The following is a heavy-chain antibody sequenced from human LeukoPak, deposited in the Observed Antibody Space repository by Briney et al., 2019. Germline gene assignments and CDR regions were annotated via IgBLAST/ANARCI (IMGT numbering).Heavy chain of an antibody. D-gene: IGHD1-7*01. CDR3: ATDAPYFKLELRRGFDY. CDR1: GGTFSSYA. V-gene: IGHV1-69*04. Sequence: ASVKVSCKASGGTFSSYAISWVRQAPGRGLEWMGRIIPILGIANYAQKFQGRVTMTEDTSTDTAYMELSSLRSEDTAVYYCATDAPYFKLELRRGFDYWGQGTLVTVSS. J-gene: IGHJ4*02. CDR2: IIPILGIA.